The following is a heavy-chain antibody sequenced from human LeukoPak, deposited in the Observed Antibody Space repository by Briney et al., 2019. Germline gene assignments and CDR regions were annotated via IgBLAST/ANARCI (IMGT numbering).Heavy chain of an antibody. Sequence: SVKVSCKASGGTFSSYAISWVRQAPGQGLEWMGGIIPIFGTANYTQKFQGRVTITADKSTSTAYMELSSLRSEDTAVYYCARYFGALNWFDPWGQGTLVTVSS. J-gene: IGHJ5*02. CDR3: ARYFGALNWFDP. V-gene: IGHV1-69*06. CDR2: IIPIFGTA. CDR1: GGTFSSYA. D-gene: IGHD3-9*01.